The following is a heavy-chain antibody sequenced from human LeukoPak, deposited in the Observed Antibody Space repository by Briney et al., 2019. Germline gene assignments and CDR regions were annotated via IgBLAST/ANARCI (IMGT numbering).Heavy chain of an antibody. CDR3: ARGGDIVVVVAATGAFDI. V-gene: IGHV4-59*12. CDR1: DGSISSYY. Sequence: SETLSLTCTVYDGSISSYYWSWIRQPPGEGLEWIGYIYYSGSTNYNPSLKSRVTISVDTSKNQFSLKLSSVTAADTAVYYCARGGDIVVVVAATGAFDIWGQGTMVTVSS. J-gene: IGHJ3*02. D-gene: IGHD2-15*01. CDR2: IYYSGST.